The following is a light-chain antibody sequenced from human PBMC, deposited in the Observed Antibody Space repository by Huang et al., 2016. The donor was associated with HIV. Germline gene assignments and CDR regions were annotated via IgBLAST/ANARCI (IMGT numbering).Light chain of an antibody. Sequence: DIQMTQSPSSLSASVGDRVTITCLASRGISNSLAWYQQQPGKAPKLLLYAASRLQGGVPSRFSGSGSRTDYTLTISSLQPEDSATYYCQQYYNTTLSFGGGTKVEIK. CDR2: AAS. J-gene: IGKJ4*01. V-gene: IGKV1-NL1*01. CDR3: QQYYNTTLS. CDR1: RGISNS.